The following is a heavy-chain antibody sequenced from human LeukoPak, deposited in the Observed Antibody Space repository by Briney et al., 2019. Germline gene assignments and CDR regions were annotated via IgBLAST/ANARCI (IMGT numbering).Heavy chain of an antibody. CDR2: IYYSGNT. V-gene: IGHV4-59*01. J-gene: IGHJ4*02. Sequence: PSETLSLTCTVSGGSISSYYWSWIRQPPGRGLEWIGYIYYSGNTKYNPSLKSRVTISVDTSKNQFSLKLTSVTAADTATYYCARETSLAGFASGLGFNYWGQGILVTVSS. CDR3: ARETSLAGFASGLGFNY. CDR1: GGSISSYY. D-gene: IGHD6-19*01.